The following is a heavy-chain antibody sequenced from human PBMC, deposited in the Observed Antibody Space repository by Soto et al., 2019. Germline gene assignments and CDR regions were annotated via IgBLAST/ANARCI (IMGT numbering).Heavy chain of an antibody. CDR3: ARDRCSSTSCYVTPYYYYGMDV. CDR1: GYTFTSYG. V-gene: IGHV1-18*01. J-gene: IGHJ6*02. CDR2: ISAYNGNT. D-gene: IGHD2-2*01. Sequence: ASVKVSCKASGYTFTSYGISWVRQAPGQGLERMGWISAYNGNTNYAQKLQGRVTMTTDTSTSTAYMELRSLRSDDTAVYYCARDRCSSTSCYVTPYYYYGMDVWGQGTTVTVSS.